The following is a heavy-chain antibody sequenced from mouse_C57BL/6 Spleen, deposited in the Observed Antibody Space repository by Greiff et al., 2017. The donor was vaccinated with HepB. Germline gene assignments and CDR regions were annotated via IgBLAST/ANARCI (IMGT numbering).Heavy chain of an antibody. CDR3: AREAQVYYFDY. D-gene: IGHD3-2*02. CDR2: IHPNSGST. Sequence: QVQLQQPGAELVKPGASVKLSCKASGYTFTSYWMHWVKQRPGQGLEWIGMIHPNSGSTNYNEKFKSKATLTVDKSSSTAYMQLSSLTSEDSAVYYCAREAQVYYFDYWGQGTTLTVSS. V-gene: IGHV1-64*01. CDR1: GYTFTSYW. J-gene: IGHJ2*01.